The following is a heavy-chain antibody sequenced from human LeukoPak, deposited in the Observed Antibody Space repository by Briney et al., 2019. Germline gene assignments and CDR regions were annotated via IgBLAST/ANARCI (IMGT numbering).Heavy chain of an antibody. D-gene: IGHD3-10*01. CDR1: GFTFSGST. V-gene: IGHV3-73*01. J-gene: IGHJ6*02. CDR2: IRSRANTYAT. Sequence: GGSLRLSCAASGFTFSGSTMHWVRQASGKGLEWVGHIRSRANTYATAYAASVKGRFTISRDDSKNTAYLQMNSLKTEDTAIYYCTRPLYYSGSGSYLSGMDVWGQGTTVTVSS. CDR3: TRPLYYSGSGSYLSGMDV.